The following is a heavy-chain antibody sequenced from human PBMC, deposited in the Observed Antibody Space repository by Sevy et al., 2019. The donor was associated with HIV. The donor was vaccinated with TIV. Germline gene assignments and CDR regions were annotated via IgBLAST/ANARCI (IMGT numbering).Heavy chain of an antibody. CDR1: GFTFSSYA. CDR2: ISYDGSNK. CDR3: ARERSSRGITMIVVVIPSRFFDY. V-gene: IGHV3-30-3*01. Sequence: GGSLRLSCAASGFTFSSYAMHWVRQAPGKGLEWVAVISYDGSNKYYADSVKGRFTISRDNSKNTLYLQMNSLRAEDTAVYDCARERSSRGITMIVVVIPSRFFDYWGQGTLVTVSS. D-gene: IGHD3-22*01. J-gene: IGHJ4*02.